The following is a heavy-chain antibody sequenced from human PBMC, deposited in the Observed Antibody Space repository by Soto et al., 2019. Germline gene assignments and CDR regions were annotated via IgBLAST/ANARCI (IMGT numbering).Heavy chain of an antibody. D-gene: IGHD3-22*01. V-gene: IGHV4-31*03. CDR2: ISYGGST. CDR1: GGSINSGGYC. J-gene: IGHJ4*02. CDR3: SRGIVV. Sequence: QVQLQESGPGLVKPSQTLSLTCTVSGGSINSGGYCWSWIRQHPGKGLEWIGFISYGGSTSYNASLNSRATMSVDTSKNQFSLMLSSVTAADTAGYYSSRGIVVWGQGTLLTVSS.